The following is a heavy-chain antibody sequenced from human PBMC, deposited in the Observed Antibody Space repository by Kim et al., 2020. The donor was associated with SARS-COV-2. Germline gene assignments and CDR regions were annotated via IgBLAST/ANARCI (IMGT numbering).Heavy chain of an antibody. Sequence: SETLSLTCTVSGGSISSGSYYWSWIRQPAGKGLEWIGRIYTSGSTNYNPSLKSRVTISVDTSKNQFSLKLSSVTAADTAVYYCASGAYYYDSVVMDVWGQGTTVTVSS. D-gene: IGHD3-22*01. CDR2: IYTSGST. V-gene: IGHV4-61*02. J-gene: IGHJ6*02. CDR3: ASGAYYYDSVVMDV. CDR1: GGSISSGSYY.